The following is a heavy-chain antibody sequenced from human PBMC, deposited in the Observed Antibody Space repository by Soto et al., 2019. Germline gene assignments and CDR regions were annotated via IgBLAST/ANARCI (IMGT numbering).Heavy chain of an antibody. D-gene: IGHD2-2*01. J-gene: IGHJ5*02. V-gene: IGHV4-30-2*01. CDR1: GGSISSGGYS. CDR2: IYHSGST. Sequence: SETLSLTCAVSGGSISSGGYSWSWIRQPPGKGLEWIGYIYHSGSTYYNPSLKSRVTISVDRSKNQFSLKLSSVTAADTAVYYCARAGEPIGYCSSTSCYDNWFDPWGQGTLVTVSS. CDR3: ARAGEPIGYCSSTSCYDNWFDP.